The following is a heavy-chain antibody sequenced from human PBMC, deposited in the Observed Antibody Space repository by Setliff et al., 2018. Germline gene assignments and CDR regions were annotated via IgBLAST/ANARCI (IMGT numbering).Heavy chain of an antibody. D-gene: IGHD3-16*01. Sequence: SETLSLTCTVSGGSISSSSYYWGWIRQPPGKGLEWIGSIYYSGSTHFNPSLKSRVAISVDTSKNLLSLRVNSVTATDTAVYYCARPLEESFGGVRDSDAFDVWGQGTMVTVSS. CDR2: IYYSGST. CDR3: ARPLEESFGGVRDSDAFDV. J-gene: IGHJ3*01. V-gene: IGHV4-39*01. CDR1: GGSISSSSYY.